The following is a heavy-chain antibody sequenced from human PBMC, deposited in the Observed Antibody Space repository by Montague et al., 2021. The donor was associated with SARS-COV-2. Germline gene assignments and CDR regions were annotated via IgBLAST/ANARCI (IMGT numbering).Heavy chain of an antibody. CDR1: GGSFSGYY. J-gene: IGHJ4*02. Sequence: SETLSLTCAVYGGSFSGYYWNWIRQPPEKGLEWIGEINQSGRTNNNPSLKSRVIISVDTSKNQFSLKLSSVTAADTAVYYCARRGSSVWGVTVSAELDYWGQGILVIVSS. CDR3: ARRGSSVWGVTVSAELDY. V-gene: IGHV4-34*01. CDR2: INQSGRT. D-gene: IGHD3-10*01.